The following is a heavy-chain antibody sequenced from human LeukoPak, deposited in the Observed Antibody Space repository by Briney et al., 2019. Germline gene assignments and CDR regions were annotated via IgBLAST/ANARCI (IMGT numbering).Heavy chain of an antibody. CDR3: AAYREHYSHLRHAFDI. Sequence: SQTLSLTCTVSGDSISSNSYSWSWIRQAAGKGLEWIGRIYPSGITHYNPALNSRVTMSMDTSKNQFSLKLTSATAADTAVYYCAAYREHYSHLRHAFDIWGQGTMVTVSS. J-gene: IGHJ3*02. V-gene: IGHV4-61*02. CDR2: IYPSGIT. D-gene: IGHD4-11*01. CDR1: GDSISSNSYS.